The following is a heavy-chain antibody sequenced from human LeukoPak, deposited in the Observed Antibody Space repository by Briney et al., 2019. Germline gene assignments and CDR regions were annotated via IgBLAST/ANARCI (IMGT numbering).Heavy chain of an antibody. V-gene: IGHV3-30*18. CDR1: GFTFSSYG. Sequence: GGSLRLSCAASGFTFSSYGMHWVRQAPGKGLEWVAVISYDGSSKYYADSVKGRFTISRDNSKNTLYLQMNSLMAEDTAVYYCAKDRGGGIVVVTYYFDYWGQGTLVSVSS. CDR2: ISYDGSSK. J-gene: IGHJ4*02. D-gene: IGHD3-22*01. CDR3: AKDRGGGIVVVTYYFDY.